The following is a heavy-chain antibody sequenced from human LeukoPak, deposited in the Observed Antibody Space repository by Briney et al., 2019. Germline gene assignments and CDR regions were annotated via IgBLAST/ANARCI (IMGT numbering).Heavy chain of an antibody. CDR2: MNPNSGNT. CDR3: ARGDSFYYYYYGMDV. D-gene: IGHD3-9*01. J-gene: IGHJ6*02. CDR1: GYTFTSYD. Sequence: GASVMVSCKASGYTFTSYDINWVRQATGQGLEWMGWMNPNSGNTGYAQKFQGRVTMTRNTSISTAYMELSSLRSEDTAVYYCARGDSFYYYYYGMDVWGQGTTVTVSS. V-gene: IGHV1-8*01.